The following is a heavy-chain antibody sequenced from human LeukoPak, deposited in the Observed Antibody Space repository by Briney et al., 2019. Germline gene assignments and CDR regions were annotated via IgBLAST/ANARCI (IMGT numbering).Heavy chain of an antibody. D-gene: IGHD3-10*01. CDR1: GFTFSSRW. Sequence: PGGSLRLSCSASGFTFSSRWMSWVRQAPGKGREWVANIKEDGSQKYYADSVKGRFTISRDNAKNSLYLQLNSLRAEDTAMYYCAGDRGYLQFDYWGQGTLVTVSS. CDR3: AGDRGYLQFDY. J-gene: IGHJ4*02. CDR2: IKEDGSQK. V-gene: IGHV3-7*03.